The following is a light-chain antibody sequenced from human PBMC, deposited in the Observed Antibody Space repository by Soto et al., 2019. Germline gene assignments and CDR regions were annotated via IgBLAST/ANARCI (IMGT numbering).Light chain of an antibody. J-gene: IGKJ3*01. CDR2: AAS. CDR1: QGISNY. Sequence: DIQMTQSPSSLSASVGDRVTITCRASQGISNYLAWYQQKPGKVPKLLIYAASTLQSGVPSRFSGSGSGTDFTLTISSLQPEDVATYYCQKYNSALGGFFGPGTKVDIK. CDR3: QKYNSALGGF. V-gene: IGKV1-27*01.